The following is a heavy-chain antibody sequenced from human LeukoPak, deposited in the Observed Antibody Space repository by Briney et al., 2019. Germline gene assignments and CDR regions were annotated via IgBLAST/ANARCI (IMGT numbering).Heavy chain of an antibody. J-gene: IGHJ4*02. CDR3: ARDCHDSSGYYLCPIDY. V-gene: IGHV1-18*01. Sequence: ASVKVSCKASGYTFTSYGISWVRQAPGRGLEWMGWISAYNGNTNYAQKLQGRVTMTTDTSTSTAYMELRSLRSDDTAVYYCARDCHDSSGYYLCPIDYWGQGTLVTVSS. D-gene: IGHD3-22*01. CDR2: ISAYNGNT. CDR1: GYTFTSYG.